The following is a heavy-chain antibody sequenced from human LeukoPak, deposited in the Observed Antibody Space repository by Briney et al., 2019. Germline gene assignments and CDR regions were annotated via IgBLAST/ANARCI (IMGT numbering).Heavy chain of an antibody. CDR2: INSDGSST. D-gene: IGHD5-24*01. J-gene: IGHJ3*02. V-gene: IGHV3-74*01. Sequence: GGSLRLSCAASGFTFSSYWMHWVRQAPGKGLVWVSRINSDGSSTSYADSVKGRFTISRDNSKNTLYLQMNSLRAEDTAVYYCAKAGLAPMTTYAFDIWGQGTMVTVSS. CDR1: GFTFSSYW. CDR3: AKAGLAPMTTYAFDI.